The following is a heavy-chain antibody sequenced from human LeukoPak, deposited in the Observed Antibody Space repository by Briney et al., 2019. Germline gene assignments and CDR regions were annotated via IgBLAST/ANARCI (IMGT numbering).Heavy chain of an antibody. J-gene: IGHJ6*02. V-gene: IGHV3-30*18. D-gene: IGHD3-3*01. Sequence: PGGSLRLSCAASGFTSSSYGMHWVRQAPGKGLEWVAVISYDGSNKYYADSVKGRFTISRDNSKNTLYLQMNSLRAEDTAVYYCAKALLRFLEWFHGMDVWGQGTTVTVSS. CDR3: AKALLRFLEWFHGMDV. CDR1: GFTSSSYG. CDR2: ISYDGSNK.